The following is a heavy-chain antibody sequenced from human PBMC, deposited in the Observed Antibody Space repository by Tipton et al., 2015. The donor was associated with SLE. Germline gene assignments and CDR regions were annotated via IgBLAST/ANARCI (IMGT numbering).Heavy chain of an antibody. J-gene: IGHJ3*02. CDR2: IYYSGST. D-gene: IGHD4-23*01. CDR3: AREWGTTGVPRGYDI. Sequence: LRLSCTVSGGSISSGGYYWSWIRQHPGKGLEWIGYIYYSGSTYYNPSLKSRVTISVDTSKNQFSLKLSSVTAADTAVYYCAREWGTTGVPRGYDIWGQGTMVNVSS. V-gene: IGHV4-31*02. CDR1: GGSISSGGYY.